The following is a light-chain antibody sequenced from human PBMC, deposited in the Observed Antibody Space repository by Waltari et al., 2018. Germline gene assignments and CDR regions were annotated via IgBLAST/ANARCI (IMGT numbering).Light chain of an antibody. V-gene: IGKV3-15*01. CDR2: GIS. CDR3: QQYNDWPYT. J-gene: IGKJ2*01. Sequence: EIVMTQSPVTLSVSPGERAALSCRPSQSVRTNLAWYQQRPGQTPRLLIYGISTRATEIPARFSGSGSGTEFTLTISSLQSEDFAVYYCQQYNDWPYTFGQGTKLEIK. CDR1: QSVRTN.